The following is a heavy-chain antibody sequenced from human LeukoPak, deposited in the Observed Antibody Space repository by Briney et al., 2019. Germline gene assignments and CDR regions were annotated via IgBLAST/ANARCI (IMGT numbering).Heavy chain of an antibody. CDR2: INSDGSST. CDR3: AIDPFDILTDPYFDY. Sequence: GGSLRLSCAASGFTFNFYCRHWVRQAPGKWLLWVSRINSDGSSTSYADSVKGRFTISRDNAKKTLYLQMNSLRAEDTAVYYCAIDPFDILTDPYFDYWGQGTLVTVSS. D-gene: IGHD3-9*01. CDR1: GFTFNFYC. J-gene: IGHJ4*02. V-gene: IGHV3-74*01.